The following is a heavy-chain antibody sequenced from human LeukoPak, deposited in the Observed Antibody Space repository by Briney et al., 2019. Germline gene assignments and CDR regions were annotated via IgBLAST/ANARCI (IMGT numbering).Heavy chain of an antibody. CDR3: GGTLVRGDHFDD. D-gene: IGHD3-10*01. CDR1: GFTFSSYG. CDR2: ISGSGGST. V-gene: IGHV3-23*01. J-gene: IGHJ4*02. Sequence: GGSLRLSCAASGFTFSSYGMSWVRQAPGKGLEWVSAISGSGGSTYYADSVKGRFTISRDNSKNTLYLQMNSLRAEDTAVYYCGGTLVRGDHFDDWGQGTLVTVSS.